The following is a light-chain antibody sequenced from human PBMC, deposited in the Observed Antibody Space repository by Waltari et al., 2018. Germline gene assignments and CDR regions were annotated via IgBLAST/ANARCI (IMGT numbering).Light chain of an antibody. V-gene: IGKV1-16*02. Sequence: DIQMTQSPSSLSASVGDRVTLTCRASQDISNYLAWFQQKPGKAPESLIYTASTLRGGVPSKFSGSGFGTDFSLSISNPQPEDSATYYCQQYYSYPLTFGGGTKVEIK. CDR1: QDISNY. J-gene: IGKJ4*01. CDR2: TAS. CDR3: QQYYSYPLT.